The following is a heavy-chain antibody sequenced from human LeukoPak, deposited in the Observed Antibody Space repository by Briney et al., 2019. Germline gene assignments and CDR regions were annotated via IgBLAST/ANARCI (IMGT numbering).Heavy chain of an antibody. CDR3: ARDRNRYYYDSSGSYFDY. Sequence: SVKVSCKASGYTFTSYYMHWVRQAPGQGLEWMGIINPSGGSTSYAQKFQGRVTMTRDTSTSTVYMELSSLRSEDTAVYYCARDRNRYYYDSSGSYFDYWGQGTLVTVSS. D-gene: IGHD3-22*01. J-gene: IGHJ4*02. V-gene: IGHV1-46*01. CDR2: INPSGGST. CDR1: GYTFTSYY.